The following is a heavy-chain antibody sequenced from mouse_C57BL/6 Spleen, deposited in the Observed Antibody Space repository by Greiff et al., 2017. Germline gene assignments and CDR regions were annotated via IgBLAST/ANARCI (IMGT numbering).Heavy chain of an antibody. CDR1: GYTFTSYW. J-gene: IGHJ1*03. CDR3: ARGDYYGSSYFSYWYFDV. D-gene: IGHD1-1*01. CDR2: IDPSDSYT. Sequence: QVQLQQPGAELVRPGTSVKLSCKASGYTFTSYWMHWVKQRPGQGLEWIGVIDPSDSYTNYNQKFKGKATLTVDTSSSTAYMQLSSLTSEDSAVXYCARGDYYGSSYFSYWYFDVWGTGTTVTVSS. V-gene: IGHV1-59*01.